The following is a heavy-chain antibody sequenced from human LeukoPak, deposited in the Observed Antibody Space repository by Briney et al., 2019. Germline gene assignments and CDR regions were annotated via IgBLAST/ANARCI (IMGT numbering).Heavy chain of an antibody. CDR3: ARVRYCSGGSCYSHAFDI. CDR1: GYTFTSYG. V-gene: IGHV1-18*04. D-gene: IGHD2-15*01. CDR2: ISAYNGNT. Sequence: ASVKVSCKASGYTFTSYGISWVRQAPGQGLEWMGWISAYNGNTNYAQKLQGRVTMTTDTSTSTAYMELRSLRSDDTAVYYCARVRYCSGGSCYSHAFDIWGQGTMVTVSS. J-gene: IGHJ3*02.